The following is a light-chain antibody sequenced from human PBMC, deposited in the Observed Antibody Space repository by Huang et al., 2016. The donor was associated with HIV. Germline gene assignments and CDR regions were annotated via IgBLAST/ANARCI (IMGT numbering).Light chain of an antibody. CDR3: QQYYSGT. J-gene: IGKJ1*01. CDR1: QGISNS. CDR2: AAA. V-gene: IGKV1-NL1*01. Sequence: DIQMTQSPSSLSASVGERVTITCRASQGISNSLAWYQQKPGKAPKLLLYAAARLESGVPSRFSGSGSGTDYTLTISSLQPEDFATYYCQQYYSGTFGQGTKVEIK.